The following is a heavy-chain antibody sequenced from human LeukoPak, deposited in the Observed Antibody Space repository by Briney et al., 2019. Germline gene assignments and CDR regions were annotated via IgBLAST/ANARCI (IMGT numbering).Heavy chain of an antibody. J-gene: IGHJ4*02. CDR3: ARRVRGVYYFDY. CDR1: GGSFSGYY. V-gene: IGHV4-34*01. CDR2: INHSGSA. Sequence: PSETLSLTCAVYGGSFSGYYWSWIRQPPGKGLEWIGEINHSGSANYNPSLKSRVTISVDTSKNQFSLKLSSVTAADTAVYYCARRVRGVYYFDYWGQGTLVTVSS. D-gene: IGHD2-8*02.